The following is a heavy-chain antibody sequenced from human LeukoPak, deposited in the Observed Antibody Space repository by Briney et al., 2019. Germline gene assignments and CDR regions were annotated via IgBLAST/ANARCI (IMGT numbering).Heavy chain of an antibody. Sequence: SETLSLTCTVSGGSISSYYWSWIRQPPGKGLEWIGYIYYSGSTNYNPSLKSRVTISVDTSKNQFSLKLSSVTAADTAVYYCARVRSLGYSYGSHFDYWGQGTLVTVSS. V-gene: IGHV4-59*01. CDR1: GGSISSYY. CDR3: ARVRSLGYSYGSHFDY. CDR2: IYYSGST. D-gene: IGHD5-18*01. J-gene: IGHJ4*02.